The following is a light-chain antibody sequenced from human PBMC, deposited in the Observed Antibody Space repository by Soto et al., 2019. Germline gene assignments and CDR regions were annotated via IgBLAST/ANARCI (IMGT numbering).Light chain of an antibody. J-gene: IGKJ5*01. CDR3: QQYGTSIT. V-gene: IGKV3-20*01. Sequence: EIVLTQSPGTLSLSPGGRATLSCRASQSFSSSYLAWYQQKPGQAPRLLIYGASSRATGIPDRFSGSGSGTGFTLTISRLEPDDFAVYYCQQYGTSITFGQGTRLEI. CDR1: QSFSSSY. CDR2: GAS.